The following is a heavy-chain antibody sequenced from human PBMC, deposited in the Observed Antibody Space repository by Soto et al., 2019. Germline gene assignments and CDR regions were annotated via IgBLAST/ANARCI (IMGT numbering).Heavy chain of an antibody. J-gene: IGHJ6*03. CDR3: ARDSRKNYYYYYYMEV. CDR1: GFTFSSYS. Sequence: GGSLRLSCAASGFTFSSYSMNWVRQAPGKGLEWVSYISSSSSTIYYADSVKGRFTISRDNAKNSLYLQMNSLRAEDTAVYYCARDSRKNYYYYYYMEVSGKGTTVTVSS. V-gene: IGHV3-48*01. CDR2: ISSSSSTI. D-gene: IGHD6-13*01.